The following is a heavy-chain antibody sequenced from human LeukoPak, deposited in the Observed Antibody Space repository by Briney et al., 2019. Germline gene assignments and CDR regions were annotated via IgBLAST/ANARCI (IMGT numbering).Heavy chain of an antibody. V-gene: IGHV3-30-3*01. Sequence: GGSLRLSCAASGFTFSSYAMHWVRQAPGKGLEWVAVISYDGSNKYYADSVKGRFTISRDNSKNTLYLQMNSLRAEDTAVYYCARGSPRRYYDSSGYLDYWGQGTLVTVSS. J-gene: IGHJ4*02. D-gene: IGHD3-22*01. CDR3: ARGSPRRYYDSSGYLDY. CDR2: ISYDGSNK. CDR1: GFTFSSYA.